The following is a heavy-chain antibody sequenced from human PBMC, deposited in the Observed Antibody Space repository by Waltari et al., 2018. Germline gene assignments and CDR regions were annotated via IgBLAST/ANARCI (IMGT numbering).Heavy chain of an antibody. CDR2: IRSEANSYAT. CDR3: TRSGTTTVAFDI. V-gene: IGHV3-73*01. J-gene: IGHJ3*02. D-gene: IGHD1-1*01. Sequence: EVQLVDSGGDLVQPGGSLKLSCAASGITFSDSSKHWVRQAPGKGLEWVGRIRSEANSYATAFAASVNGRFTIFRDDSKKTAYLQMNTLMSEDTALYYCTRSGTTTVAFDIWGQGTMVTVSS. CDR1: GITFSDSS.